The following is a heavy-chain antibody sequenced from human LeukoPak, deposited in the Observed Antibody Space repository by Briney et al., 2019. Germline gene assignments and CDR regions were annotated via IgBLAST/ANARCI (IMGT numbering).Heavy chain of an antibody. V-gene: IGHV4-59*01. CDR2: IYHNGRT. D-gene: IGHD3-3*01. J-gene: IGHJ4*02. Sequence: SETLSLTCTVSGASFSNDYWSWVRQAPGKGLEWIGYIYHNGRTNYSPSPKSRITMSIDTSQNQFSLKLTSVTAADTAVYYCARASEGIGYFDTWGRGSLVTVSS. CDR3: ARASEGIGYFDT. CDR1: GASFSNDY.